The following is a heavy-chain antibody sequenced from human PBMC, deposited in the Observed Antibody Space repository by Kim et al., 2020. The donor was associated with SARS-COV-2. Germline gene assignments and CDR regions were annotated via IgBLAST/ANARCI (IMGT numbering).Heavy chain of an antibody. D-gene: IGHD3-10*01. CDR1: GFTFNIYS. CDR2: INTRSTTI. CDR3: ATGMGYYASGTYYYFDS. J-gene: IGHJ4*02. V-gene: IGHV3-48*02. Sequence: GGSLRLSCAASGFTFNIYSMNWVRQAPGKGLVWVSYINTRSTTIYYADSVKGRFTISRDNAKNSLYLQMNSLRDDDTAVYYCATGMGYYASGTYYYFDSWGQGTLVTVSS.